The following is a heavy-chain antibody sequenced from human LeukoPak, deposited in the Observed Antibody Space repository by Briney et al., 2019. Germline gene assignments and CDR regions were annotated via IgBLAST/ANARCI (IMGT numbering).Heavy chain of an antibody. CDR2: IYYSGNT. Sequence: SETLSLTCTVSGDSISTSNSYWGWIRQPPGKGLEWIGSIYYSGNTYYNASLKSRVTISVDTSKNQFSLKLTSVTAADTAVYYCARGQGYSNGYEWFDPWGQGTLVTVSS. CDR3: ARGQGYSNGYEWFDP. J-gene: IGHJ5*02. V-gene: IGHV4-39*07. D-gene: IGHD5-18*01. CDR1: GDSISTSNSY.